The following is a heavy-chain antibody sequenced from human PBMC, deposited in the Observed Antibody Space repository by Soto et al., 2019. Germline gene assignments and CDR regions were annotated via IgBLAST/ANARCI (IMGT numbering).Heavy chain of an antibody. D-gene: IGHD2-2*01. Sequence: GASVKVSCKASGDTFSKYGISWVRQAPGQGLEWMGGFIPTFETTNYAQKFQGRVTITADKSTSTVYMELSSLRVADTAVYYCARESHDIEVEPVTVMGPFTWFDPWGQGTLVTVS. V-gene: IGHV1-69*06. CDR1: GDTFSKYG. J-gene: IGHJ5*02. CDR2: FIPTFETT. CDR3: ARESHDIEVEPVTVMGPFTWFDP.